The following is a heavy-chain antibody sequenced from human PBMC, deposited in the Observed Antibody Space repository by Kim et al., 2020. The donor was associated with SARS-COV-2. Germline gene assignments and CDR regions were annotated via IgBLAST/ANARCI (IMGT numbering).Heavy chain of an antibody. J-gene: IGHJ6*02. V-gene: IGHV3-30*03. D-gene: IGHD6-19*01. CDR3: ARAAPVDSPNYYYYGMDV. CDR2: ISYDGSNK. Sequence: GGSLRLSCAASGFTFSSYGMHWVRQAPGKGLEWVAVISYDGSNKYYADSVKGRFTISRDNSKNTLYLQMNSLRAEDTAVYYCARAAPVDSPNYYYYGMDVWGQGTTVTVSS. CDR1: GFTFSSYG.